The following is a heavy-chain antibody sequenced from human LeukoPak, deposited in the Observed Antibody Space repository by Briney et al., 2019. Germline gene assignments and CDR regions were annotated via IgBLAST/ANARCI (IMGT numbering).Heavy chain of an antibody. CDR3: AKSEVGATNNWFDP. J-gene: IGHJ5*02. D-gene: IGHD1-26*01. Sequence: GGSLRLSCAASGFTFSSYAISWVRQAPGKGLEWVSAIIGSGGSTYYAEAVKGRFTISRDNSKNTLYLQMNSRRAEDTAVYYCAKSEVGATNNWFDPWGQGTLVTVSS. CDR1: GFTFSSYA. V-gene: IGHV3-23*01. CDR2: IIGSGGST.